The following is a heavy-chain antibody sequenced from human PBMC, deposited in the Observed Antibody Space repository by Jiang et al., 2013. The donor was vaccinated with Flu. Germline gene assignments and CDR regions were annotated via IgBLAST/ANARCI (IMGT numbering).Heavy chain of an antibody. CDR3: ARDSATYYDSSGYYYVMYYFDY. D-gene: IGHD3-22*01. CDR1: GFTFSSYG. V-gene: IGHV3-33*01. CDR2: IWYDGSNK. J-gene: IGHJ4*01. Sequence: QLLESGGGVVQPGRSLRLSCAASGFTFSSYGMHWVRQAPGKGLEWVAVIWYDGSNKYYADSVKGRFTISRDNSKNTLYLQMNSLRAEDTAVYYCARDSATYYDSSGYYYVMYYFDY.